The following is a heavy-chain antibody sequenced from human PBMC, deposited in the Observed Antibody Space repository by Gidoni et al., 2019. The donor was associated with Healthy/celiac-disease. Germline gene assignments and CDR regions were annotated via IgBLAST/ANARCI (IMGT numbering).Heavy chain of an antibody. D-gene: IGHD2-15*01. Sequence: EVQLVESGGGLVKPGGSLRLSCAASGFTFSNAWMRWVRQAPGKGLEWVGRIKSKTDGGTTDYAAPVKGRFTISRDDSKNTLYLQMNSLKTEDTAVYYCTTEEVEIVVVVAASYMDVWGKGTTVTVSS. CDR2: IKSKTDGGTT. CDR3: TTEEVEIVVVVAASYMDV. J-gene: IGHJ6*03. CDR1: GFTFSNAW. V-gene: IGHV3-15*01.